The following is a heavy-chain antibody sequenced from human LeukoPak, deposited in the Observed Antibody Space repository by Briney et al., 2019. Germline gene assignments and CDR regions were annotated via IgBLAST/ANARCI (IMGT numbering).Heavy chain of an antibody. CDR2: ISGSGGST. CDR3: AKDLVPAAIPVSQFDP. CDR1: GFTFSSYA. D-gene: IGHD2-2*01. V-gene: IGHV3-23*01. J-gene: IGHJ5*02. Sequence: GGSLRLSCAASGFTFSSYAMSWVRQSPGKGLEWVSAISGSGGSTYYADSVKGRFTISRDNSKNTLYLQMNSLRAEDTAVYYCAKDLVPAAIPVSQFDPWGQGTLVTVSS.